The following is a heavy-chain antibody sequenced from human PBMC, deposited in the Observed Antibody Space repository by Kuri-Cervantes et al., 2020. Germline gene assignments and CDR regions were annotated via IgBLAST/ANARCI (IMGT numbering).Heavy chain of an antibody. CDR2: IYSSGST. J-gene: IGHJ4*02. CDR3: ARRFYSSGWPVFDF. D-gene: IGHD6-19*01. V-gene: IGHV4-59*01. CDR1: AGFIRSYY. Sequence: SETLSLTCTVSAGFIRSYYWGWVRQPPGKGLEYLGNIYSSGSTNYSPSLKSRVTLSVDTSKNQFSLKLTSVTTADTALYYCARRFYSSGWPVFDFWGQGSLVTVSS.